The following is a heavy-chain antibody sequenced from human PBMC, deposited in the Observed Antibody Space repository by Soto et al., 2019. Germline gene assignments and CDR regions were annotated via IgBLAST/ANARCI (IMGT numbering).Heavy chain of an antibody. CDR1: GDSISSSIW. Sequence: SETLSLTCAVSGDSISSSIWWTWVRQPPGKGLEWIGEIYHSGNTNYNPSVKSRVTISVDKSKKQFSLKMTSVTAADTAVYYCARGFYYGSGSYDYGFDYWGQGAQVTVPS. D-gene: IGHD3-10*01. CDR3: ARGFYYGSGSYDYGFDY. V-gene: IGHV4-4*02. J-gene: IGHJ4*02. CDR2: IYHSGNT.